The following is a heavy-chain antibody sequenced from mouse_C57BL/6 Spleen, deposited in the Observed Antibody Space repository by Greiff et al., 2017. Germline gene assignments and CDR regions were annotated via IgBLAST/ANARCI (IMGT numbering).Heavy chain of an antibody. D-gene: IGHD3-1*01. CDR1: GFTFSSYA. CDR2: ISDGGSYT. V-gene: IGHV5-4*01. J-gene: IGHJ4*01. Sequence: EVKVVESGGGLVKPGGSLKLSCAASGFTFSSYAMPWVRQTPEKRLEWVATISDGGSYTYYPDNVKGRFAISRDNAKNNLYLQMNHLKSEDTAMYYCARDRDLYYAMGYWGQGTSVTV. CDR3: ARDRDLYYAMGY.